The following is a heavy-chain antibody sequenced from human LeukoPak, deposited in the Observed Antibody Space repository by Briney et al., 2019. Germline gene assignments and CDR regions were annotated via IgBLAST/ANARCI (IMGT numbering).Heavy chain of an antibody. CDR3: ARDLERLYPGGAFDI. CDR1: RYTFTGYY. Sequence: ASVKVSCKTSRYTFTGYYMHWVRQAPGQGLEWTGWINPNSGGTNYAQKFQGRVTMTRDTSISTAYMELSRLRSDDTAVYYCARDLERLYPGGAFDIWGQGTMVTVSS. CDR2: INPNSGGT. J-gene: IGHJ3*02. V-gene: IGHV1-2*02. D-gene: IGHD3-16*02.